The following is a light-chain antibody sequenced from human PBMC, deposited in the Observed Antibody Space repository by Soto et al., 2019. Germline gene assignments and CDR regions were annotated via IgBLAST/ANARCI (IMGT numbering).Light chain of an antibody. V-gene: IGKV1-39*01. CDR1: QSISSY. CDR3: QHSYSTPRT. J-gene: IGKJ1*01. Sequence: DIQMTQSPSSLSASVGDRVTITCRASQSISSYLNWYQQKPGKAPKLLIYAASSLQRGVPSRFSGSGSGTDFTLTISSLQPEYVATYYCQHSYSTPRTFGQGTKVEIK. CDR2: AAS.